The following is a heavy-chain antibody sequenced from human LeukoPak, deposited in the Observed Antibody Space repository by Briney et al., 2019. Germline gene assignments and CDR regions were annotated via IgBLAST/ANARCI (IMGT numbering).Heavy chain of an antibody. J-gene: IGHJ1*01. CDR3: ARVGCSSTSCYEYFQH. CDR2: INPNSGGT. CDR1: GYTFTGYY. V-gene: IGHV1-2*02. D-gene: IGHD2-2*01. Sequence: GASVKVSCKASGYTFTGYYMHWVRQAPGQGLEWMGWINPNSGGTNYAQKFQGRVTMTRDTSISTAYMELGRLRSDDTAVYYCARVGCSSTSCYEYFQHWGQGTLVTVSS.